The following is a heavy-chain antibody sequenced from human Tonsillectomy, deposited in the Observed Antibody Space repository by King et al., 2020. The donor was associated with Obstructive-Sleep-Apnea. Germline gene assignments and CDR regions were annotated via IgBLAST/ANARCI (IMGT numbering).Heavy chain of an antibody. CDR3: ARDRGGYYYDSSGPFDP. V-gene: IGHV3-48*04. CDR2: ISISSSTI. CDR1: GFTFSSCS. Sequence: VQLVESGGGLVQPGGSLRLSCAASGFTFSSCSMHWVRQAPGKGLEWVSYISISSSTIYYADSVKGRFTISRDNAKNSLYLQMNSLRAEDTAVYYCARDRGGYYYDSSGPFDPWGQGTLVTVSS. J-gene: IGHJ5*02. D-gene: IGHD3-22*01.